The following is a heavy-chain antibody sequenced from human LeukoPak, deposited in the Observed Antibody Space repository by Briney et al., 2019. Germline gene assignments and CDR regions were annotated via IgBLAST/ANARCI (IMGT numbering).Heavy chain of an antibody. CDR3: ARHRYYYRSGSYYGAPYYMDV. V-gene: IGHV4-4*07. D-gene: IGHD3-10*01. CDR1: GGSINNYY. J-gene: IGHJ6*03. Sequence: SETLSLTCTVSGGSINNYYWSWIRQPVGKGLEWIGRIYTSGSTNYNPSLKSRVTMSVDTSKNQFSLKLSSVTAADTAVYYCARHRYYYRSGSYYGAPYYMDVWGKGTTVTISS. CDR2: IYTSGST.